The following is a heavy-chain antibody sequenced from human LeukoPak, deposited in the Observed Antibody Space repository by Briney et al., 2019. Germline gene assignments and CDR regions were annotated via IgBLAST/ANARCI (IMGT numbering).Heavy chain of an antibody. CDR1: GYTFTSYG. CDR3: ARDRESYYDSSGYYWFDP. V-gene: IGHV1-18*01. Sequence: ASVKVSCKASGYTFTSYGISWVRQAPGQGLEWMGWISAYNGNTNYAQKLQGRVTMTTDTSTSTAYMELRSLRSDDTAVYYCARDRESYYDSSGYYWFDPWGQGTLVTVPS. J-gene: IGHJ5*02. CDR2: ISAYNGNT. D-gene: IGHD3-22*01.